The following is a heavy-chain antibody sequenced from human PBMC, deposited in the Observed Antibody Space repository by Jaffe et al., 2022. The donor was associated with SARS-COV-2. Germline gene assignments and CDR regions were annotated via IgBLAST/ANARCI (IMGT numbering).Heavy chain of an antibody. CDR3: ARDNHRVKGITMIVVVYFDY. CDR2: ISYDGSNK. CDR1: GFTFSSYA. J-gene: IGHJ4*02. Sequence: QVQLVESGGGVVQPGRSLRLSCAASGFTFSSYAMHWVRQAPGKGLEWVAVISYDGSNKYYADSVKGRFTISRDNSKNTLYLQMNSLRAEDTAVYYCARDNHRVKGITMIVVVYFDYWGQGTLVTVSS. D-gene: IGHD3-22*01. V-gene: IGHV3-30-3*01.